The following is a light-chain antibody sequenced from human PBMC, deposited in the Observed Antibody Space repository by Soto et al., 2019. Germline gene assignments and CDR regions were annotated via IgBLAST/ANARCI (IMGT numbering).Light chain of an antibody. V-gene: IGLV2-11*01. CDR2: DVT. J-gene: IGLJ2*01. CDR1: SNDVGGYNY. Sequence: QSALTQPRSVSGSPGQSLTISCTGASNDVGGYNYVSWYQQYPGKAPKLMIYDVTKRPSGVPDRFYGSKSGNTASLTISGLQAADEADYYCCSYAGNYILVFGGGTKLTV. CDR3: CSYAGNYILV.